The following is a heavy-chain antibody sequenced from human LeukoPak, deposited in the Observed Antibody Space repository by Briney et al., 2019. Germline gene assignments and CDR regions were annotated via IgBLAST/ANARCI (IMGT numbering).Heavy chain of an antibody. CDR2: ISSSGSLI. V-gene: IGHV3-48*03. Sequence: PGGSLTLSCAASGFTFSSYEMNWLRQAPGKGLEGVSYISSSGSLIHDSDSVKGRFTISRDNAKNSLYLQMNSLRAEDTAVYYCAELGITMIGGVWGKGTTVTISS. CDR1: GFTFSSYE. CDR3: AELGITMIGGV. D-gene: IGHD3-10*02. J-gene: IGHJ6*04.